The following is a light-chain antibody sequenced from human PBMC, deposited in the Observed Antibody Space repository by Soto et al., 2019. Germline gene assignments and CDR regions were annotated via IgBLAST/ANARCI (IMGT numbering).Light chain of an antibody. CDR3: QQYVTSPWA. CDR1: QTVSSS. CDR2: EVS. V-gene: IGKV3-11*01. J-gene: IGKJ1*01. Sequence: EIVLTQSPATLSLSPGERATLSCRASQTVSSSLAWYQQKPGQAPRLLIYEVSNRATGIPARFSGSGSGADFTLTISSLEPEDFAVYYCQQYVTSPWAFGQGTKVAIE.